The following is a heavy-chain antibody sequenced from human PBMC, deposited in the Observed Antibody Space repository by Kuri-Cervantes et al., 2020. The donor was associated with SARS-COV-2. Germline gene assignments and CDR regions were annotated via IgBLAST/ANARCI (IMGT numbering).Heavy chain of an antibody. V-gene: IGHV3-23*01. CDR3: AKVYDFWSGYPIDLDY. CDR2: ISGSGDST. Sequence: GGSLRLSCAASGFTFSSYAMHWVRQAPGKGLEWVSGISGSGDSTYYAASVKGRFTISRDNSKNTLYLQMNSLRAEDTAVYYCAKVYDFWSGYPIDLDYWGQGTLVTVSS. D-gene: IGHD3-3*01. CDR1: GFTFSSYA. J-gene: IGHJ4*02.